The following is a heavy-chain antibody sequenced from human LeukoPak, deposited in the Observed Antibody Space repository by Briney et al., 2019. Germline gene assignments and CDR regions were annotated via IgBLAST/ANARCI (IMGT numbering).Heavy chain of an antibody. D-gene: IGHD4-17*01. J-gene: IGHJ4*02. V-gene: IGHV1-8*01. CDR3: ARVGYDYGDSPDY. CDR1: GYTFTSYD. Sequence: ASVTVSCKASGYTFTSYDINWVRQATGQGLEWMGWMNPNSGNTGYARKFQGRVTMTRNTSISTAYMELSSLRSEDTAVYYCARVGYDYGDSPDYWGQGTLVTVSS. CDR2: MNPNSGNT.